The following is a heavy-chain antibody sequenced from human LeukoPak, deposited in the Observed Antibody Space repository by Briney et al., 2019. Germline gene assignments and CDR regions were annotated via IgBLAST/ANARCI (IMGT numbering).Heavy chain of an antibody. CDR2: INHSGST. CDR1: GGSFSGYL. V-gene: IGHV4-34*01. D-gene: IGHD2-2*01. CDR3: ARGDIVVVPAALDV. J-gene: IGHJ6*04. Sequence: SETLSLTCAVYGGSFSGYLWTWVRQPPGKGLEWIGEINHSGSTNYSPSLKSRVTISVDTSKNQFSLKLSSVTAADTAVYYCARGDIVVVPAALDVWGKGTTVTVSS.